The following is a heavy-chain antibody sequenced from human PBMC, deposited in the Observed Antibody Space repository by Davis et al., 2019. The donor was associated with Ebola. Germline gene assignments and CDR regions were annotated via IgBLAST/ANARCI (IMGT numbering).Heavy chain of an antibody. J-gene: IGHJ4*02. Sequence: PSETLSLTCTVSGGSISSYYWSWIRQPPGKGLEWIGYIYYSGSTNYNPSLKSRVTISVETSKNQFSLKLSSVTAADTAVYYCASRAFLEWLYGGWGQGTLVTVSS. CDR3: ASRAFLEWLYGG. V-gene: IGHV4-59*12. CDR1: GGSISSYY. D-gene: IGHD3-3*02. CDR2: IYYSGST.